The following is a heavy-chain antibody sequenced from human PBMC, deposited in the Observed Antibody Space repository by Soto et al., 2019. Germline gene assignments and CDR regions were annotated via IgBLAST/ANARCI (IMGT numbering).Heavy chain of an antibody. Sequence: EVQLVESGGGLVQPGGSLRLSCAASGFTFSSYSMNWVRQAPGKGLEWVSYISSSSSSIYYADSVKGRFTISRDNAKNSLYLQMNSPRAEDTAVYYCARNDYGDYGYFQHWGQGTLVTVSS. D-gene: IGHD4-17*01. CDR3: ARNDYGDYGYFQH. CDR1: GFTFSSYS. J-gene: IGHJ1*01. V-gene: IGHV3-48*01. CDR2: ISSSSSSI.